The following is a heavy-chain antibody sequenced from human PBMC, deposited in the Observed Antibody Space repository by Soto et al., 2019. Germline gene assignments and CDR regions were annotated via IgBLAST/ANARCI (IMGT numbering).Heavy chain of an antibody. CDR2: IRQDGGAQ. Sequence: GGSLRLSCVASGFTFTTYWMSWVRQAPGKGLEWVANIRQDGGAQYYVDSVKGRFTISRDNAKNSVYLQMDSLRVEDTAVYYCVRGGHGSGSYLGSSWGQGILVTVS. D-gene: IGHD3-10*01. J-gene: IGHJ5*02. CDR3: VRGGHGSGSYLGSS. CDR1: GFTFTTYW. V-gene: IGHV3-7*03.